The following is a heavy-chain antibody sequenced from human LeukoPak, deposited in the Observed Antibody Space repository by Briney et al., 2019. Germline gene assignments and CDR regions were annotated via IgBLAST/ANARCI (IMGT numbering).Heavy chain of an antibody. D-gene: IGHD3-22*01. J-gene: IGHJ4*02. CDR1: GGSISSGGYY. V-gene: IGHV4-31*03. CDR3: ARSSDYYGGYFDY. Sequence: PSQTLSLTCTVSGGSISSGGYYWSWIRQHPGKGLEWIGYIYYSGSTYYNPSLKSRVTISVDTSKNQFSLKLSSVTAADTAVYYCARSSDYYGGYFDYWGQGTLVTVSS. CDR2: IYYSGST.